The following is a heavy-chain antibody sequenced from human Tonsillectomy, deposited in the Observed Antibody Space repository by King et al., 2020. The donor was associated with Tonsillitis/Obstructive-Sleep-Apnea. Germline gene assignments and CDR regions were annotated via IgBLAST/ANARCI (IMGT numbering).Heavy chain of an antibody. V-gene: IGHV5-51*01. CDR3: ARRRGDCSGGNCYSDY. D-gene: IGHD2-15*01. CDR2: IYPGDSDT. CDR1: GYGFPSYW. Sequence: FQLVQSGAEVKKPGESLRISCKGFGYGFPSYWIAWVRQMPGRGLEWMGIIYPGDSDTRYSPSFQGQVTISADKSIRTAYLQWNNLKTSDTAICYCARRRGDCSGGNCYSDYWGQGTLVTVSS. J-gene: IGHJ4*02.